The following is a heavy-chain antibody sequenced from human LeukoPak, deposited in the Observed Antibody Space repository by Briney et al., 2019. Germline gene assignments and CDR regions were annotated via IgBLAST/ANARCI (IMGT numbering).Heavy chain of an antibody. CDR3: ARGLMGTQQRWGQVDLR. Sequence: PSETLSLTCTVSGGSISSYYWSWIRQPPGKGLEWIGYIYYSGSTNYNPSLKSRVTISVDTSKNQFSLKLSSVTAADTAVYYCARGLMGTQQRWGQVDLRWGQGTLVTVSS. V-gene: IGHV4-59*12. D-gene: IGHD4-23*01. CDR2: IYYSGST. J-gene: IGHJ4*02. CDR1: GGSISSYY.